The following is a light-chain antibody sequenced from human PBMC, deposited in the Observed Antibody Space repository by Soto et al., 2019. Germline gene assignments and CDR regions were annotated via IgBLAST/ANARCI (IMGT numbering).Light chain of an antibody. J-gene: IGKJ2*01. V-gene: IGKV3-20*01. CDR2: GAS. CDR3: QQYGSSSYT. CDR1: QSVSSNY. Sequence: DIVLTQSPDTLSLSPGERATLSCRASQSVSSNYLAWYQQKPGQAPRLLIYGASPRATGIPDRFSGSGSGTDFTLTISRLEPEDFAVYYCQQYGSSSYTFGQGTRLEIK.